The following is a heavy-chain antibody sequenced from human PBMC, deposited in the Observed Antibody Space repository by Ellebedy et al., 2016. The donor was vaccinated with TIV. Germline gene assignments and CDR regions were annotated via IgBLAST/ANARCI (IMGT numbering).Heavy chain of an antibody. J-gene: IGHJ3*02. CDR3: ARRGATRGYSFDI. CDR2: IYYSGNT. CDR1: GDSISRYF. Sequence: MPSETLSLTCSVSGDSISRYFWSWVRQPPGQGLERIGHIYYSGNTNYKPSLKSRVTISIDTSKNQFSLKLSAVTAADTAVYLCARRGATRGYSFDIWGQGTMVTVSS. D-gene: IGHD5-18*01. V-gene: IGHV4-59*03.